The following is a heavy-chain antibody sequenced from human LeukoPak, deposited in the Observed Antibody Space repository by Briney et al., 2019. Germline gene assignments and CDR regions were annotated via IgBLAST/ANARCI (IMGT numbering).Heavy chain of an antibody. CDR2: IYYSGST. Sequence: SETLSLTCAVSGGSISSYYWSWIRQPPGKGLEWIGYIYYSGSTNYNPSLKSRVTISVDTSKNQFSLKLSSVTAADTAVYYCARTGGSYYFDYWGQGTLVTVSS. V-gene: IGHV4-59*12. CDR3: ARTGGSYYFDY. D-gene: IGHD3-16*01. CDR1: GGSISSYY. J-gene: IGHJ4*02.